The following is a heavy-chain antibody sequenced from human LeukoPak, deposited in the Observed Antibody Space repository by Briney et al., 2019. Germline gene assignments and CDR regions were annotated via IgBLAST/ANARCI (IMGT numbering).Heavy chain of an antibody. V-gene: IGHV4-30-2*01. J-gene: IGHJ5*02. Sequence: SETLSLTCTVSGGSISSGGYYWSWIRQPPGKGLEWIGYIYHSGSTYYNPSLKSRVTISVDRSKNQFSLKLSSVTAADTAVYYCARRGRWNELENWFDPWGQGTLVTVSS. CDR3: ARRGRWNELENWFDP. D-gene: IGHD1-1*01. CDR2: IYHSGST. CDR1: GGSISSGGYY.